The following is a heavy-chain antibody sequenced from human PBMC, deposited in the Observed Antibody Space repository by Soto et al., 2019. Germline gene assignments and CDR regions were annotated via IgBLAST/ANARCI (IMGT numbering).Heavy chain of an antibody. D-gene: IGHD3-10*02. Sequence: GGSLRLSCEASGFTISECSMNWVRQAPGEGLEWLAYITIRTGNVLYADSVRGRFTISADNAENSVILQMNSLRDEDSAVYFCVRDRDLYRDMFHADLWGQGTLVT. J-gene: IGHJ4*01. V-gene: IGHV3-48*02. CDR2: ITIRTGNV. CDR1: GFTISECS. CDR3: VRDRDLYRDMFHADL.